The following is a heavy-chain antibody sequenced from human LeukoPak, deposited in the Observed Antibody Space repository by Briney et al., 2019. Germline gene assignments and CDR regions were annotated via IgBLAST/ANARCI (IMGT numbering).Heavy chain of an antibody. Sequence: WGSLTLSCAASGFTFSSYAMSWVRQAPGKGLEWVSDISGSGGSTYYADSVKGRFTISRDNSKNTLYLQMNSLRAEDTAVYYCAKTPVATIQERGDYWGQGTLVTVSS. CDR3: AKTPVATIQERGDY. CDR2: ISGSGGST. V-gene: IGHV3-23*01. CDR1: GFTFSSYA. D-gene: IGHD5-12*01. J-gene: IGHJ4*02.